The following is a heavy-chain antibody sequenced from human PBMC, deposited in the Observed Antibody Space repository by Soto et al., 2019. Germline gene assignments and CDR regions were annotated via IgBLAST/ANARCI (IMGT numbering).Heavy chain of an antibody. D-gene: IGHD3-9*01. CDR1: GSSIRSGGYY. Sequence: PSETLSLTCTVSGSSIRSGGYYWSWIRHHPGKGLEWIGYIYYSGSTYYNPSLKSRVTISVDTSKNQFSLKLSSVTAADTAVYYCARGGLRYFDWLLIYYYYYGMDVWGQGTTVT. J-gene: IGHJ6*02. CDR3: ARGGLRYFDWLLIYYYYYGMDV. CDR2: IYYSGST. V-gene: IGHV4-31*03.